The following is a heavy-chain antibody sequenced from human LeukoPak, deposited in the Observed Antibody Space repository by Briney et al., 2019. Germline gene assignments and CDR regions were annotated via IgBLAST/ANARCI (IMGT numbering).Heavy chain of an antibody. CDR1: GFTFSSYA. CDR2: ISSSSSYI. D-gene: IGHD3-16*02. Sequence: GGSLRLSCAASGFTFSSYAMHWVRQAPGKGLEWVSSISSSSSYIYYADSVKGRFTISRDNAKNSLYLQMNSLRAEDTAVYYCARDREITFGGVIALGYDAFDIWGQGTMVTVSS. V-gene: IGHV3-21*01. J-gene: IGHJ3*02. CDR3: ARDREITFGGVIALGYDAFDI.